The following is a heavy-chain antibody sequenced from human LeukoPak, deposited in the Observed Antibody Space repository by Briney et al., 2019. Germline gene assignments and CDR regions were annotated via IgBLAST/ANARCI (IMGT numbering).Heavy chain of an antibody. CDR2: FDPEDGET. D-gene: IGHD3-22*01. CDR3: ATRGAEYDSSGYYLGY. J-gene: IGHJ4*02. CDR1: GYTLTELS. V-gene: IGHV1-24*01. Sequence: EASVKVSCKVSGYTLTELSMHWVRQAPGKGLEWMGGFDPEDGETTYAQKFQGRVTMTEDTSTDTAYMELSSLRSEDTAVYYCATRGAEYDSSGYYLGYWGQGTLVTVSS.